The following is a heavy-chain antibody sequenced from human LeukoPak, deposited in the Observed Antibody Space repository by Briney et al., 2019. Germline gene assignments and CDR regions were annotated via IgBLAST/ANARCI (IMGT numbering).Heavy chain of an antibody. CDR1: GFTFSSYG. CDR3: ASEVTTGPVDY. J-gene: IGHJ4*02. Sequence: GGSLRLSCAASGFTFSSYGMHWVRQAPGKGLEWVAFIRYDASNKYYAGSVKGRFTISRDNSKNTLYLQMNSLRAEDTAVYYCASEVTTGPVDYWGQGTLVTVSS. V-gene: IGHV3-30*02. D-gene: IGHD4-17*01. CDR2: IRYDASNK.